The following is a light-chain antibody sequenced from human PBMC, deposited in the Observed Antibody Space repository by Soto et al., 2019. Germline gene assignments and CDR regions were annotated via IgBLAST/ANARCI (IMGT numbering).Light chain of an antibody. CDR1: SSNIGAGYD. CDR3: QSYDSIVTGSV. J-gene: IGLJ1*01. V-gene: IGLV1-40*01. Sequence: QSVLTLPPSVPGAPGQTVTISCTGSSSNIGAGYDVHWYQQVPGTAPKLVLYSNTARPSGVPDRFSGSRSGSSGSLAITGLQDEDEADSYCQSYDSIVTGSVFGNWTTVTVL. CDR2: SNT.